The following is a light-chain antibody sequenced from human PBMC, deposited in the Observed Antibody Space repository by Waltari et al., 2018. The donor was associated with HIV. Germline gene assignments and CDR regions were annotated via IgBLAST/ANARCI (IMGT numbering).Light chain of an antibody. V-gene: IGLV1-44*01. CDR2: SNN. CDR1: SPNIGSNT. J-gene: IGLJ2*01. Sequence: QSVLTQPPSTSGTPGQRVTIPCSGSSPNIGSNTVNWYQQVPGTAPKLLIYSNNQRPSGVPDRFSGSKSGTSASLAISGLQSEDEADYYCAAWDDSLNALVFGGGTKLTVL. CDR3: AAWDDSLNALV.